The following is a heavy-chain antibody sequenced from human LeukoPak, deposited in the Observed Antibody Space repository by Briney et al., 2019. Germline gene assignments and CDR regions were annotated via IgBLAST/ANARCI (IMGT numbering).Heavy chain of an antibody. Sequence: GGSLRLSCAASGFTFSSNYMSWVRQAPGKGLEWVSVIYSGGSTYYADSVKGRFTISRDNSKNTLYLQMNSLRAEDTAVYYCARKYYYDSSGYSYYFDYWGQGTLVTVSS. CDR1: GFTFSSNY. J-gene: IGHJ4*02. CDR3: ARKYYYDSSGYSYYFDY. D-gene: IGHD3-22*01. V-gene: IGHV3-53*01. CDR2: IYSGGST.